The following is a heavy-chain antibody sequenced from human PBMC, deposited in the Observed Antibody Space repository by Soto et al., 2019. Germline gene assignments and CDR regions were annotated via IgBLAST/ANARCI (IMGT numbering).Heavy chain of an antibody. CDR1: GFTFTRYS. Sequence: EVQLVESGGGLVKPGGSLRLSCAASGFTFTRYSMNWVRQAPGKGLEWVSSISSTTNYIYYGDSMKGRFTISRDNAKNSLYLEMNSRRSEETAVYYCARESEDLSSNFDYWGQGTLVTVSS. J-gene: IGHJ4*02. CDR3: ARESEDLSSNFDY. V-gene: IGHV3-21*06. CDR2: ISSTTNYI.